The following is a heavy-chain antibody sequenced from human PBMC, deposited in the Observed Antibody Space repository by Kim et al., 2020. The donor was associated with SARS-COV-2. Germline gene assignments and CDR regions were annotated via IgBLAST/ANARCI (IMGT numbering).Heavy chain of an antibody. Sequence: GGSLRLSCAASGFTFSSYSMNWVRQAPGKGLEWVSSISSSSSYIYYADSVKGRFTISRDNAKNSLYLQMNSLRAEDTAVYYCARDRAADYYDYVWGRGPWMDGEPPWFYWGQGTLVTVSS. CDR1: GFTFSSYS. CDR2: ISSSSSYI. J-gene: IGHJ4*02. V-gene: IGHV3-21*01. CDR3: ARDRAADYYDYVWGRGPWMDGEPPWFY. D-gene: IGHD3-16*01.